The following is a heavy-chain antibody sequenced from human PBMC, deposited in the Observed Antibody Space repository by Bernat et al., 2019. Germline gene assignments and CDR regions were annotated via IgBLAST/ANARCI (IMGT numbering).Heavy chain of an antibody. CDR1: GVSLSTSVMF. Sequence: QVTLRESGPALVKPTQTLTLTCTFSGVSLSTSVMFVSWIRQPPGKALEGLARIDWDDDNYYRTSLQTTLTISKDTSTDHVVLTMTNMDPVDTATYYCALLDGGSGGSCYSRYGMDVWGQGTTVTVSS. CDR2: IDWDDDN. CDR3: ALLDGGSGGSCYSRYGMDV. D-gene: IGHD2-15*01. J-gene: IGHJ6*02. V-gene: IGHV2-70*15.